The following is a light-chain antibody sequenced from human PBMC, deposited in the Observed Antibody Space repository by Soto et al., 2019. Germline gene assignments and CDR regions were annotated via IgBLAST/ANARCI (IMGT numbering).Light chain of an antibody. Sequence: ESLFTQSPGTLSWSPGERATLSCMSSQSVSSSYLAWYQQKPGQAPRLLIYGASSRATGIPDRFSGSGSGTDFTLTISRLEPEDFALYYCQQYSSSPWTCGQGTKVEIK. CDR2: GAS. V-gene: IGKV3-20*01. CDR3: QQYSSSPWT. J-gene: IGKJ1*01. CDR1: QSVSSSY.